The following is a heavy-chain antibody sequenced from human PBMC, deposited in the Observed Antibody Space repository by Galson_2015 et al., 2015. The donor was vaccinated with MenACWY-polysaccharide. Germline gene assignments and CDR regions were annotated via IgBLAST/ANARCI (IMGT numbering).Heavy chain of an antibody. Sequence: SLRLSCATSGFTFGDHSMSWFRQAPRKGLEWVGFIRNKASGGTIEYGASVKGRFTISRDDSKSIAYLQMNSLKSEDTAVYFCARGYNSPTYWGQG. J-gene: IGHJ4*02. CDR1: GFTFGDHS. V-gene: IGHV3-49*03. CDR2: IRNKASGGTI. D-gene: IGHD6-19*01. CDR3: ARGYNSPTY.